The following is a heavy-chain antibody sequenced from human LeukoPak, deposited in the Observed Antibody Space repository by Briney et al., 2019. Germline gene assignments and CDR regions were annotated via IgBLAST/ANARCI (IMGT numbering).Heavy chain of an antibody. J-gene: IGHJ4*02. D-gene: IGHD4-17*01. V-gene: IGHV4-39*07. CDR3: ARESFDDYGDYLMTH. Sequence: SETLSLTCTVSGGSILSTIYYRAWIRQPPGKGLEWIGSIHYSGPTYYNPSLKSRVTISIDTSKNQFSLKLSSVTAADTAVYYCARESFDDYGDYLMTHXXQGTLVTVSS. CDR2: IHYSGPT. CDR1: GGSILSTIYY.